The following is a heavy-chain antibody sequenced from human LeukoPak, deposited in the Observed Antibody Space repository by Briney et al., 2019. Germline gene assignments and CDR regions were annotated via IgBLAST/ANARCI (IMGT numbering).Heavy chain of an antibody. CDR1: GGTFSSYA. Sequence: SVKVSCKASGGTFSSYAISWVRQAPGQGLEWMGGIIPIFGTANYAQKFQGRVTITADKSTSTAYMELSSLRSEDTAVYYCARGPTYDYVWGSYRSSSYFDYWGHGTLVTVSS. V-gene: IGHV1-69*06. J-gene: IGHJ4*01. CDR2: IIPIFGTA. D-gene: IGHD3-16*02. CDR3: ARGPTYDYVWGSYRSSSYFDY.